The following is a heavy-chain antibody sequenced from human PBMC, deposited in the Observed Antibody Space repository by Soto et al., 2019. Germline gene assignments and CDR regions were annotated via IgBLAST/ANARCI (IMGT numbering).Heavy chain of an antibody. J-gene: IGHJ4*02. V-gene: IGHV1-2*02. Sequence: QVQLVQSGAEVKKPGASVKVSCKASGYTFTGYFIHWVRQAPGRGLEWMGWINPRSGDTNYAQNFQGRVTMTRDTSITTAYMELSTLRSDDTAVYYCAKGWEVIMGAHYWGQGTLITVSS. CDR2: INPRSGDT. CDR3: AKGWEVIMGAHY. CDR1: GYTFTGYF. D-gene: IGHD1-26*01.